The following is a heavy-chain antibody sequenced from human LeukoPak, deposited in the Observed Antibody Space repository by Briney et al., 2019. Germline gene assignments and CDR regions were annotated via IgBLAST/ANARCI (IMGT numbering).Heavy chain of an antibody. CDR2: IYYSGST. V-gene: IGHV4-59*01. Sequence: PSETLSLTCTVSGGSISSYYWSWIRQPPGKGLEYIGSIYYSGSTNYNPSLRSRVTISVDTSKNQISLRLTSVTAADTAVYYCARGRLGSSWGGYMDVWGKGTTVTVSS. D-gene: IGHD6-13*01. J-gene: IGHJ6*03. CDR1: GGSISSYY. CDR3: ARGRLGSSWGGYMDV.